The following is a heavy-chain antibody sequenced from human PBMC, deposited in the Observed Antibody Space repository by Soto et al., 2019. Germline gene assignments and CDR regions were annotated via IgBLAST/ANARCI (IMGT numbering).Heavy chain of an antibody. J-gene: IGHJ4*02. V-gene: IGHV3-7*01. D-gene: IGHD5-12*01. CDR1: GFTFNSYW. CDR2: IKQDGSEK. CDR3: ARDPPDYNYCAARGDY. Sequence: EVHLVESGGGLVQPGGSLRLSCVASGFTFNSYWMSWLRQAPGKGLEWVASIKQDGSEKYYVDAVKGRFTISRDNAKHSLYLQMNSLRAEDTAVYYCARDPPDYNYCAARGDYWGQGTLVMVSS.